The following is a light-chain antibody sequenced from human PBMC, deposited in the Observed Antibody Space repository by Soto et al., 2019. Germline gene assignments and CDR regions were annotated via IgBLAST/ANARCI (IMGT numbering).Light chain of an antibody. CDR3: QQSYSTPPMYT. V-gene: IGKV1-39*01. J-gene: IGKJ2*01. CDR1: QSISKS. Sequence: DIQMTQSPSSLSASVGDRVTITCRASQSISKSLNWYQQKPGRAPTLLISVASTLHSGVPSRFSGSGSGTDFTLTISSRQREDFATYYCQQSYSTPPMYTFGQGTKLEIK. CDR2: VAS.